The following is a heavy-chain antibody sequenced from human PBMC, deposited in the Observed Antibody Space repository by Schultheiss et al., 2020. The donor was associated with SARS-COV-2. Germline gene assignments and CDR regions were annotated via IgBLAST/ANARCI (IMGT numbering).Heavy chain of an antibody. V-gene: IGHV3-33*06. J-gene: IGHJ4*02. CDR3: AKRGKAAHCSSTSCYTGNDFDY. CDR2: IWYDGSNK. D-gene: IGHD2-2*02. Sequence: GESLKISCAASGFTFSSYGMHWVRQAPGKGLEWVAVIWYDGSNKYYADSVKGRFTISRDNSKNTLYLQMNSLRAEDTAVYYCAKRGKAAHCSSTSCYTGNDFDYWGQGTLVTVSS. CDR1: GFTFSSYG.